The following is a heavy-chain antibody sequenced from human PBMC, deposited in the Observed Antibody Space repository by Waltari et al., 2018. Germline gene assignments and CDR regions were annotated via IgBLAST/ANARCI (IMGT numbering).Heavy chain of an antibody. CDR2: IKQDGSEK. CDR3: ARGHTYYYDSSGYYNFDY. J-gene: IGHJ4*02. Sequence: SWVRQAPGKGLEWVANIKQDGSEKYYVDSVKGRFTISRDNAKNSLYLQMNSLRAEDTAVYYCARGHTYYYDSSGYYNFDYWGQGTLVTVSS. D-gene: IGHD3-22*01. V-gene: IGHV3-7*01.